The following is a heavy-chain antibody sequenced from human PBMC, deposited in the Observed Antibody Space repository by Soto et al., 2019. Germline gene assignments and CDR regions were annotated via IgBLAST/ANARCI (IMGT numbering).Heavy chain of an antibody. V-gene: IGHV3-53*01. CDR1: GFTVSSNY. D-gene: IGHD3-16*01. Sequence: GVSLRLSCAASGFTVSSNYMSWVRQAPGKGLEWVSVIYSGGSTYYADSVKGRFTIYRDNSKNTLYLQMNSLRAADTAVYYCATSPTWGNWFDPWGHAALVS. J-gene: IGHJ5*02. CDR3: ATSPTWGNWFDP. CDR2: IYSGGST.